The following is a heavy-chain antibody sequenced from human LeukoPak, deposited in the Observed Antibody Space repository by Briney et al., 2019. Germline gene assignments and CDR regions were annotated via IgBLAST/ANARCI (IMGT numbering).Heavy chain of an antibody. V-gene: IGHV3-48*04. J-gene: IGHJ4*02. CDR1: GFTFSSYS. Sequence: AGGSLRLSCAASGFTFSSYSMNWVRQAPGKGLEWVSYISSSSSTIYYADSVKGRFTISRDNAKNSLYLQMNSLRAEDTAVYYCARVSYGDYDPTPLRYWGQGTLVTVSS. D-gene: IGHD4-17*01. CDR2: ISSSSSTI. CDR3: ARVSYGDYDPTPLRY.